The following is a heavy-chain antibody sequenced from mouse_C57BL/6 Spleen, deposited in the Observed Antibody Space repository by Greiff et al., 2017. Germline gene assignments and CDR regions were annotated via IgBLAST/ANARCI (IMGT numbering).Heavy chain of an antibody. CDR2: ISDGGSYT. CDR1: GFTFSSYA. CDR3: ARASYGNYGFDY. D-gene: IGHD2-10*01. Sequence: EVKLVESGGGLVKPGGSLKLSCAASGFTFSSYAMSWVRQTPDKRLEWVATISDGGSYTYYPDNVKGRFTISRDNAKNNLYLQMSHLKSEDTAMYYCARASYGNYGFDYWGQGTTPTVSS. V-gene: IGHV5-4*03. J-gene: IGHJ2*01.